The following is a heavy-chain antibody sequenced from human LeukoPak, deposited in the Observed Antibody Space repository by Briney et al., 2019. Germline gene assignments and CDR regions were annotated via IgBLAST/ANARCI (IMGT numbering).Heavy chain of an antibody. D-gene: IGHD2-2*01. J-gene: IGHJ6*03. CDR3: ARHPKHTTGYCSSTSCFYMDV. V-gene: IGHV4-39*01. CDR1: GGSISSSSYY. Sequence: PSETLSLTCTVSGGSISSSSYYWGWIRQPPGKGLEWIGSIYYSGSTYYNPSLKSRVTISVDTSKNQFSLKLSSVTAADTAVYCCARHPKHTTGYCSSTSCFYMDVWGKGTTVTVSS. CDR2: IYYSGST.